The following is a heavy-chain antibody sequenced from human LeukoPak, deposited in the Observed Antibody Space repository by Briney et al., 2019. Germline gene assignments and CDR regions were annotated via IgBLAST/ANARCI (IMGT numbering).Heavy chain of an antibody. J-gene: IGHJ4*02. D-gene: IGHD3-22*01. CDR1: GFTFDDYA. Sequence: GGSLRLSCAASGFTFDDYAMHWVRQAPGKGLEWVSLISWDGGSTYYADSVKGRFTISRDNSKNSLYLQMNSLRAEDTASYYCAKDQGYDSSGYVPDWGQGTLVTVSS. CDR3: AKDQGYDSSGYVPD. V-gene: IGHV3-43D*04. CDR2: ISWDGGST.